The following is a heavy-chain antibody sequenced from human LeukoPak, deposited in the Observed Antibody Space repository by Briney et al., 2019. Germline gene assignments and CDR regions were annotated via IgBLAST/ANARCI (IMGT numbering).Heavy chain of an antibody. CDR1: GFIVSSNY. CDR2: IYSGGAT. J-gene: IGHJ4*02. Sequence: TGGSLRLSCAASGFIVSSNYVNWVRQAPGKGLEWVSIIYSGGATYYADSVKGRFTISRDNSKNTLYLQMNSLRAEDTAVYYCARDRNDYGDYGSYEVWGQGTLVTVSS. CDR3: ARDRNDYGDYGSYEV. D-gene: IGHD4-17*01. V-gene: IGHV3-53*01.